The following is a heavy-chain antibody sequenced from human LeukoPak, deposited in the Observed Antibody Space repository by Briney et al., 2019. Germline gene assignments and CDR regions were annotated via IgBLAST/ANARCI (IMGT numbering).Heavy chain of an antibody. CDR3: AKVFRDGYNYPFDY. CDR2: IGSSGGST. Sequence: GGSLRLSCAASGFTFSNYAMNWVRQAPGKGLEWVSSIGSSGGSTYYADSVKGRFTISRDNSKNTLYLQMNSLRAEDTAVYYCAKVFRDGYNYPFDYWGQGTLVTVSS. V-gene: IGHV3-23*01. J-gene: IGHJ4*02. D-gene: IGHD5-24*01. CDR1: GFTFSNYA.